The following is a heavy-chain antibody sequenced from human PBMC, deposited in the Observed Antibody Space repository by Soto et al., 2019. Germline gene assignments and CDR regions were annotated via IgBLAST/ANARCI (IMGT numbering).Heavy chain of an antibody. Sequence: EVQLLESGGGLVQPGGSLRLSCAASGFTFSSYAMTWVRQAPGKGLEWVSAMSGSDGRTYYVDCVKGRFTISRDKSNNMVYLQMSSLRAEDTAVYYCTKHLRDGYGGGAFDLWGRGTLVTVSS. CDR1: GFTFSSYA. J-gene: IGHJ2*01. CDR3: TKHLRDGYGGGAFDL. V-gene: IGHV3-23*01. D-gene: IGHD5-12*01. CDR2: MSGSDGRT.